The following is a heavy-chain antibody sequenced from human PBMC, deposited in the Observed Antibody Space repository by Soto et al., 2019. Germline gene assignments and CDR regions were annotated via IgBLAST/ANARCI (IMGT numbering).Heavy chain of an antibody. CDR1: GFSFSRYD. J-gene: IGHJ4*02. Sequence: EVQLVESGGGLVQPGGSLRLSCGASGFSFSRYDMHWVRQASGKGLEWVSAIGTAGDTYYAGSVKGRFTISRENAKNSLYLQMNSLRAGDTAVYYCARETTDHGGIDYWGQGTLVTVSS. V-gene: IGHV3-13*01. CDR3: ARETTDHGGIDY. CDR2: IGTAGDT. D-gene: IGHD4-17*01.